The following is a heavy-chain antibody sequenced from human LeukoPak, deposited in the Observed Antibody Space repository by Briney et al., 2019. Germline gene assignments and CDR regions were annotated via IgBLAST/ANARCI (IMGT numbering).Heavy chain of an antibody. V-gene: IGHV3-23*01. J-gene: IGHJ3*02. CDR2: VSGSGGIT. Sequence: GGSLRLSCAASGFTFNNYVMSWVRQAPGKGLEWVSLVSGSGGITYYADSVKGRFTISRDNSKNTLYLQMNSLRAEDTAVYCCAKDRLVGTAMVFAFDIWGQGTMVTVSS. D-gene: IGHD5-18*01. CDR1: GFTFNNYV. CDR3: AKDRLVGTAMVFAFDI.